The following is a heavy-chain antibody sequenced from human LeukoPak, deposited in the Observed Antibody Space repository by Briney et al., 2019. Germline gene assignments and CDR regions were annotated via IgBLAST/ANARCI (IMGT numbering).Heavy chain of an antibody. CDR3: ARGAYYGSGSFDI. V-gene: IGHV1-2*02. J-gene: IGHJ3*02. D-gene: IGHD3-10*01. CDR2: INPNSGGT. CDR1: GYTFTGYY. Sequence: ASVKVSCKASGYTFTGYYMHWVRQAPGQGLEWMGWINPNSGGTNYAQKFQGRVTMTRDTSISTAYMDLSRLRSDDTAVYYCARGAYYGSGSFDIWGQGTMVTVSS.